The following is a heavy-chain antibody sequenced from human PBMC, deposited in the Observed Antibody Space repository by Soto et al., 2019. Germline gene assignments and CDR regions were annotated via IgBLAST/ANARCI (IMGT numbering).Heavy chain of an antibody. J-gene: IGHJ3*02. D-gene: IGHD3-10*01. CDR1: GFTFSNYA. Sequence: EVQLLESGGGLVQPGGSLRLSCAASGFTFSNYAMTWVRQAPGKGLEWVADISGSGDTTYHADAVKGRFILSRDNSKNTGSVQMSSLQAAVTAVYYCGKAFYEGFLGSAESSDAYAIWGQWTMVTVSS. CDR2: ISGSGDTT. V-gene: IGHV3-23*01. CDR3: GKAFYEGFLGSAESSDAYAI.